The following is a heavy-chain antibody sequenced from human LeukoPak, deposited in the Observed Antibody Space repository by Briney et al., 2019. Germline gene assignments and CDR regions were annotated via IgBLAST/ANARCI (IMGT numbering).Heavy chain of an antibody. J-gene: IGHJ1*01. CDR3: AKDVLNYYDSSGYGYFQH. D-gene: IGHD3-22*01. Sequence: GGSLRLSCAASGFTHSSYSMNWVRQAPGKGLEWVSSISSSSSYIYYADSVKGRFTISRDNSKNTLYLQMNSLRAEDTAVYYCAKDVLNYYDSSGYGYFQHWGQGTLVTVSS. CDR2: ISSSSSYI. V-gene: IGHV3-21*04. CDR1: GFTHSSYS.